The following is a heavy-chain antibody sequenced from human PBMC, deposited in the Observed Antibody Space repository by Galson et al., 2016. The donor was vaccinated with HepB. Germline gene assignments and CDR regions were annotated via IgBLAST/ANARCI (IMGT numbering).Heavy chain of an antibody. Sequence: SETLSLTCAVSGGSVSSPNWWSWVRQSPSKGLEWIGEIYYTGRTNYNPSLKSRVTIPVDKSKNQVSLKLTSVTAADTAIYYCARDRKWGPQSGYEFYFYGLDIWGQGSAVTVSS. V-gene: IGHV4-4*02. CDR2: IYYTGRT. J-gene: IGHJ6*02. D-gene: IGHD5-12*01. CDR3: ARDRKWGPQSGYEFYFYGLDI. CDR1: GGSVSSPNW.